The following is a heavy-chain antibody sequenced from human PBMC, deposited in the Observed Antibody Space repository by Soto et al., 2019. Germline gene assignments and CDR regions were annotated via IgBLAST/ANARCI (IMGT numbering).Heavy chain of an antibody. CDR1: GFTFSSYS. J-gene: IGHJ5*02. CDR3: ARPPAAYCGGDCYTNWFDP. CDR2: ISSSSTI. V-gene: IGHV3-48*02. Sequence: GVLRLSCAASGFTFSSYSMNWVRQAPGKGLEWVSYISSSSTIYYADSVKGRFTISRDNAKNSLYLQMNSLRDEDTAVYYCARPPAAYCGGDCYTNWFDPWGQGTLITVSS. D-gene: IGHD2-21*02.